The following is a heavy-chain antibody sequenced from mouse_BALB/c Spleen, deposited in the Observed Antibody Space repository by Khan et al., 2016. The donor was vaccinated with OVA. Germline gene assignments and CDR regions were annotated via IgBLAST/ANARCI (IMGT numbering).Heavy chain of an antibody. V-gene: IGHV2-2*02. Sequence: QVQLKQSGPGLVQPSQSLSITCTVSGFSLTSYGVHWVRQSPGKGLEWLGMIWSGGITDYNAAFISRLTINKDNSKSQVFFKMNSLQTNDTAIYYWARNYDYDEGLAYWGQGTLVTVSA. D-gene: IGHD2-4*01. CDR1: GFSLTSYG. J-gene: IGHJ3*01. CDR3: ARNYDYDEGLAY. CDR2: IWSGGIT.